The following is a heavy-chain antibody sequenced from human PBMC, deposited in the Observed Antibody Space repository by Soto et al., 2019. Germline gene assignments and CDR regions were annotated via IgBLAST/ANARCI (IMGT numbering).Heavy chain of an antibody. V-gene: IGHV1-69*06. CDR3: ARGGALSTSWYWGDGLDS. CDR1: GYSFSSHA. D-gene: IGHD6-13*01. CDR2: IIPVFGTP. Sequence: QVQLEQSGSEVKKSGSSVMVSCKASGYSFSSHAITWVRQAPGQGLEWMGGIIPVFGTPSYAQKFQGRVTISADKSTNTSSLELRSLRSEDTAVYYCARGGALSTSWYWGDGLDSWGQGTQVTVSS. J-gene: IGHJ4*02.